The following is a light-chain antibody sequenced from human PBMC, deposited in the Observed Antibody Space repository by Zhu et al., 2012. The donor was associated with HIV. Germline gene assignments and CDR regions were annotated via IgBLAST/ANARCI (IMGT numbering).Light chain of an antibody. J-gene: IGKJ2*01. Sequence: AIQMTQSPSSLSASVGDRVTITCRASQGISSHLGWYQQKPGKVPKLLIYDASTLQSGVPSRFSGSGSGAEFTLTISSLQPEDFATYYCLQDYSYPYTFGQGTKLEIK. CDR2: DAS. CDR1: QGISSH. CDR3: LQDYSYPYT. V-gene: IGKV1-6*01.